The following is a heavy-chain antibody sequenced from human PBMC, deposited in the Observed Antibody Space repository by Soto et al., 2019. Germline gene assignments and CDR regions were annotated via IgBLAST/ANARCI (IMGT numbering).Heavy chain of an antibody. Sequence: PGGSLRLSCAASGFTFSSYAMSWVRQAPGKGLEWVSAISGSGGSTYYADSVKGRFTISRDNSKNTLYLQMNSLRAEDTAVYYCAKDIRLPYDSSGYYFDYWGQGTLVTVSS. CDR1: GFTFSSYA. J-gene: IGHJ4*02. CDR3: AKDIRLPYDSSGYYFDY. D-gene: IGHD3-22*01. CDR2: ISGSGGST. V-gene: IGHV3-23*01.